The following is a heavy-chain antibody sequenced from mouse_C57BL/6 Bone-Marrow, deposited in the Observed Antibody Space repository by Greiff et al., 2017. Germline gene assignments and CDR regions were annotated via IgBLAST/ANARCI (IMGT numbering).Heavy chain of an antibody. J-gene: IGHJ2*01. V-gene: IGHV1-53*01. CDR3: ARYDYGSSYGYFDY. CDR1: GYTFTSYW. D-gene: IGHD1-1*01. Sequence: QVQLQQPGTELVKPGASVKLSCKASGYTFTSYWMHWVKLRPGQGLEWIGNTNPSNGGTNYNEKFKSKATLTVDKSSGTAYMQLGSLTSEDSAVYYCARYDYGSSYGYFDYGGQGTTLTVSS. CDR2: TNPSNGGT.